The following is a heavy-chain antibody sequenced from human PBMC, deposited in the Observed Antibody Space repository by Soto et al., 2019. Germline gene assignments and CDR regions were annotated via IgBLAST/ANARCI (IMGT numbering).Heavy chain of an antibody. D-gene: IGHD6-13*01. J-gene: IGHJ1*01. CDR3: AKDRVRYSSSWLEYFQH. Sequence: VQLVESGGGLVQPGGSLRLSCAASGFTFSSYGMHWVRQAPGKGLEWVAVISYDGSNKYYADSVKGRFTISRDNSKNTLYLQMNSLRAEDTAVYYCAKDRVRYSSSWLEYFQHWGQGTLVTVSS. V-gene: IGHV3-30*18. CDR2: ISYDGSNK. CDR1: GFTFSSYG.